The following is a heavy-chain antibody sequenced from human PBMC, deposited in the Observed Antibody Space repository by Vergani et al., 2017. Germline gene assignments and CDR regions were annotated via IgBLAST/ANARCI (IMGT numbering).Heavy chain of an antibody. D-gene: IGHD3-10*01. CDR2: IYTSGST. CDR1: GGSISSYY. V-gene: IGHV4-4*07. Sequence: QVQLQESGPGLVKPSETLSLTCTVSGGSISSYYWSWIRQPAGKGLEWIGRIYTSGSTNYNPSLKSRVTMSVDTSKNQFSLKLSSVTAADTAVYYCVRTVALWFGETKDGGWFDPWGQGTRVTVSS. CDR3: VRTVALWFGETKDGGWFDP. J-gene: IGHJ5*02.